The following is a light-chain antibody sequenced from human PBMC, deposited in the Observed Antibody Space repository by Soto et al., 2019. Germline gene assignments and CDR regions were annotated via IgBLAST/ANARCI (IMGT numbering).Light chain of an antibody. CDR2: GVT. J-gene: IGLJ1*01. V-gene: IGLV2-14*01. Sequence: QSALTQPASVSGSPGQSITICCTGTSSDIGGYDYVSWYQHHPGKAPKFIIYGVTNRPSGVSHRFSGSKSANTASLTISGLQAEDEADYYCTSYTSSSTHVFGTGTKVTVL. CDR1: SSDIGGYDY. CDR3: TSYTSSSTHV.